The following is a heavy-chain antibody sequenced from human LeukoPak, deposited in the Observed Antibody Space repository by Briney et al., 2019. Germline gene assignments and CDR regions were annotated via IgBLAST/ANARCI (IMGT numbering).Heavy chain of an antibody. CDR3: AREGGLTEGGFDY. V-gene: IGHV3-53*01. D-gene: IGHD1-14*01. J-gene: IGHJ4*02. Sequence: GGSLRLSCAASGFTVSNSYMSWVRQAPGKGLEWVSVIYTGSLSYYTDSVKGRFTISRDKSNNTLYLQMNSLRDEDTAVYYCAREGGLTEGGFDYWGQGALVTVS. CDR2: IYTGSLS. CDR1: GFTVSNSY.